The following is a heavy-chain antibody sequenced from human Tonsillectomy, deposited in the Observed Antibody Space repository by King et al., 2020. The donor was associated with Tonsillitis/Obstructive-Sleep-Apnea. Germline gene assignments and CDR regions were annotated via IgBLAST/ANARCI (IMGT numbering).Heavy chain of an antibody. CDR1: GGTFTRHA. J-gene: IGHJ5*01. CDR3: AMSIIPNARCWFDS. CDR2: IIPIFGTT. V-gene: IGHV1-69*01. Sequence: VQLVESGAEVKKPGSSVRVSCKASGGTFTRHAVSWVRQAPGQGLEWMGGIIPIFGTTNYAQNFRGRVTITADEPTSTAYLELSSLRSEDTALYYCAMSIIPNARCWFDSWGQGTLVTVSS. D-gene: IGHD2-2*01.